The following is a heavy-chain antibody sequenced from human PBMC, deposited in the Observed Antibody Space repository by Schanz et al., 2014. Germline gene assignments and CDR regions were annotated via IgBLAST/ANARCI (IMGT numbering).Heavy chain of an antibody. V-gene: IGHV3-48*01. D-gene: IGHD3-10*01. Sequence: QLVGSGGGLIQPGGSLRLSCTASGFAFSSYSMNWVRQAPGKGLEWVSYISSSGTTIYYADSVKGRFTISRDNAKSSRFLQMNSLRVEDTAVYYCARLAVGYGSGIWDVWGQGTSVTVSS. CDR1: GFAFSSYS. CDR2: ISSSGTTI. CDR3: ARLAVGYGSGIWDV. J-gene: IGHJ6*02.